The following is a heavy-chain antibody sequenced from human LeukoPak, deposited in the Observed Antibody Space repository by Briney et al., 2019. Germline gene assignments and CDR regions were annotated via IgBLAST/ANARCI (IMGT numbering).Heavy chain of an antibody. CDR3: ARGRGIVVVPAALDNWFDP. V-gene: IGHV4-34*01. D-gene: IGHD2-2*01. J-gene: IGHJ5*02. CDR1: GGSFSGYY. Sequence: SETLSLTCAAYGGSFSGYYWSWIRQPPGKGLEWIGEINHSGSTNYNPSLKSRVTISVDNSKNQFSLHQSTVTAADTAVDYCARGRGIVVVPAALDNWFDPWGQGTLVTVSS. CDR2: INHSGST.